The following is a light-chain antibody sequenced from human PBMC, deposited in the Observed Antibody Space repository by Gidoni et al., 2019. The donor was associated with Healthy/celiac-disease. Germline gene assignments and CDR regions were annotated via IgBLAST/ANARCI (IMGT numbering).Light chain of an antibody. J-gene: IGKJ4*01. V-gene: IGKV3-20*01. CDR3: QQYGSSPPGLT. CDR1: QSVSSSY. Sequence: EIVLTQSPGTLSLSPGERATLSCRASQSVSSSYLAWYQQKPGQAPRLLIYGASSRATGIPDRFSGSVSGTDFTLTISRLAPEDFAVYYCQQYGSSPPGLTFGGGTKVEIK. CDR2: GAS.